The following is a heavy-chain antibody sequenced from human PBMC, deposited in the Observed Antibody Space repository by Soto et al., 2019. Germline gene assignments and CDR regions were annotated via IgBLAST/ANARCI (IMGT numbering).Heavy chain of an antibody. CDR2: IRSKAYGGTT. Sequence: GGSLRLSCTASGFTFGDYAMSWFRQAPGKGLEWVGFIRSKAYGGTTEYAASVKGRFTISRDDSKSIAYLQMNSLKTEDTAVYYCTRATYYDFWSGSTVPVSHYYYYMDVWGKGTTVTVSS. CDR1: GFTFGDYA. J-gene: IGHJ6*03. CDR3: TRATYYDFWSGSTVPVSHYYYYMDV. D-gene: IGHD3-3*01. V-gene: IGHV3-49*03.